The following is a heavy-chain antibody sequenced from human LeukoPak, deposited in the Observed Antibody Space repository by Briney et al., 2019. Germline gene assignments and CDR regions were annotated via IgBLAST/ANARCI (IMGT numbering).Heavy chain of an antibody. D-gene: IGHD3-16*01. CDR2: INPDGSGK. CDR3: ASWGAGGNS. J-gene: IGHJ4*02. V-gene: IGHV3-7*01. CDR1: GFTLSTYW. Sequence: GGSLRLSCEASGFTLSTYWRNWVRQVPGKGLDWVANINPDGSGKRYVDSVKGRFTIARDNADNSLSLQMNSLRAEDTAVYYCASWGAGGNSWGQGTLVTVSS.